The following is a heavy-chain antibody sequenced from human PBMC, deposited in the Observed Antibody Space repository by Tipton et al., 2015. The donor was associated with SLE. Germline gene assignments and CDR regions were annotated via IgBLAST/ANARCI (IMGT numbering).Heavy chain of an antibody. D-gene: IGHD4-17*01. CDR1: RFTFSTHG. V-gene: IGHV4-38-2*01. Sequence: TLSLTCAAARFTFSTHGMRWVRQSPEKGLEWIASIYHSGNTFYNPSLKSRVTMSIDTSKNQFSLNLSSVTAADTAVYYCVRSPRGTTVTANWFDPWGQGTLVTVSS. CDR2: IYHSGNT. J-gene: IGHJ5*02. CDR3: VRSPRGTTVTANWFDP.